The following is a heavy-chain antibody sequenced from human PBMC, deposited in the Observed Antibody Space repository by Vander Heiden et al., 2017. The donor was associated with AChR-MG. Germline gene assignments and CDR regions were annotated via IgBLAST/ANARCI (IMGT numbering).Heavy chain of an antibody. CDR3: ARKPRVLRFLEWLPGAFDI. J-gene: IGHJ3*02. CDR2: IMHSGST. D-gene: IGHD3-3*01. CDR1: GWSFSGYH. Sequence: QVQLQPCGAGLLKPSETLSLTWAGYGWSFSGYHGSWVRQPPGKGLEGIGEIMHSGSTNYNPSRKRRVNISVDTSKNQFSLKLSSVTAADTAVYYCARKPRVLRFLEWLPGAFDIWGQGTMVTVSS. V-gene: IGHV4-34*12.